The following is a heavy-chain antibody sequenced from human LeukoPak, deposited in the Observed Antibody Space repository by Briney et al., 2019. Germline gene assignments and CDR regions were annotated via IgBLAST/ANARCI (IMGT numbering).Heavy chain of an antibody. CDR1: GYTFSCYY. V-gene: IGHV1-2*02. CDR3: ARVASYGDLPDALEI. J-gene: IGHJ3*02. Sequence: ASVKVSCETFGYTFSCYYMQWVRQAPGQGLEWMGWINPHSGGTKYGHKFQGRVTMTRDRSISTAYMEVSSLTPDDTAVYYCARVASYGDLPDALEIWGQGTLVIVSS. D-gene: IGHD4-17*01. CDR2: INPHSGGT.